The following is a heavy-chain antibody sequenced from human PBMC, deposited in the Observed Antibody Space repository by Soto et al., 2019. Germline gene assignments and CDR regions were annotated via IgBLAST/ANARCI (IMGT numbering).Heavy chain of an antibody. Sequence: TLSLTCTVSGGSVSSGSYYWSWIRQPPGKGLEWIGYIYYSGSTNYNPSLKSRVTISVDTSKNQFSLKLSSVTAADTAVYYCARDRVAVAGNWFDPWGQGTLVTVSS. CDR1: GGSVSSGSYY. V-gene: IGHV4-61*01. J-gene: IGHJ5*02. CDR3: ARDRVAVAGNWFDP. CDR2: IYYSGST. D-gene: IGHD6-19*01.